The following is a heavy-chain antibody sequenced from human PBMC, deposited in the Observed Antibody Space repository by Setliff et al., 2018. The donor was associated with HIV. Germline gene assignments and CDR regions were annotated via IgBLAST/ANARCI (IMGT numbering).Heavy chain of an antibody. CDR2: INHSGST. Sequence: PSETLSLTCTVSGGSISSGSYYWSWIRQTPGKGLEWLGEINHSGSTAYNLALESRVSMSIDTSKNQFSLKLTSVTAADTAIYYCARSLDSDFLYYFDYWGQGTLVTVSS. D-gene: IGHD3-10*01. CDR3: ARSLDSDFLYYFDY. CDR1: GGSISSGSYY. J-gene: IGHJ4*02. V-gene: IGHV4-39*01.